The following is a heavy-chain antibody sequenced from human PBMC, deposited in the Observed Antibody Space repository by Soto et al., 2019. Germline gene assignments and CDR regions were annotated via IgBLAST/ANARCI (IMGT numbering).Heavy chain of an antibody. CDR1: GFTFSSYA. CDR3: ARELRIAAASRGGY. J-gene: IGHJ4*02. D-gene: IGHD6-13*01. CDR2: ISYDGSNK. V-gene: IGHV3-30-3*01. Sequence: QVQLVESGGGVVQPGRSLRLSCAASGFTFSSYAMHWVRQAPGKGLEWVAVISYDGSNKYYADSVNGRFTISRDNSKNPLYLQMNSLRAEDTAVYYCARELRIAAASRGGYWGQGTLVTVSS.